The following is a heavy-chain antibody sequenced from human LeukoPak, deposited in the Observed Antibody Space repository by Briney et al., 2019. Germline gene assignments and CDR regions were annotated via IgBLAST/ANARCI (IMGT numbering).Heavy chain of an antibody. D-gene: IGHD3-22*01. J-gene: IGHJ3*02. CDR3: ASLYYDSSEVDAFDI. V-gene: IGHV1-46*01. CDR2: INPSGGSS. Sequence: GASVKVSCKAFGYTFTSYYMHWVRQAPGQGLEWMGIINPSGGSSSYAQKFQGRVTMTSDTSTSTVYMELSRLRSDDTAVYYCASLYYDSSEVDAFDIWGQGTMVTVSS. CDR1: GYTFTSYY.